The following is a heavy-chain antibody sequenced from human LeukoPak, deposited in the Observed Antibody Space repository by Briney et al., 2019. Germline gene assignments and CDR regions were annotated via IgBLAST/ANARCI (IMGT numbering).Heavy chain of an antibody. V-gene: IGHV3-30*02. D-gene: IGHD6-13*01. J-gene: IGHJ4*02. CDR2: IRYDGSNK. Sequence: GGSLRLSCAASGFTFSSYGMHWVRQAPGKGLEWVAFIRYDGSNKYYADSVKGRFTISRDNSKNTLYLQMNSLRAEDTAVYYCAKDPGSSSLMVHFDYWGQGTLVTVSS. CDR3: AKDPGSSSLMVHFDY. CDR1: GFTFSSYG.